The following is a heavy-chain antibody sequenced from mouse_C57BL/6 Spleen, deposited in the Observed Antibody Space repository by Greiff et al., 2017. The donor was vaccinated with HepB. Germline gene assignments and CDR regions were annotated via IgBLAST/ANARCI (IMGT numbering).Heavy chain of an antibody. CDR1: GYSITSGYD. Sequence: QSGPGMVKPSQSLSLTCTVTGYSITSGYDWHWIRHFPGNKLEWMGYISYSGSTNYNPSLKSRISITHDTSKNHFFLKLNSVTTEDTATYYCARGGLPLYYAMDYWGQGTSVTVSS. D-gene: IGHD2-4*01. CDR2: ISYSGST. V-gene: IGHV3-1*01. J-gene: IGHJ4*01. CDR3: ARGGLPLYYAMDY.